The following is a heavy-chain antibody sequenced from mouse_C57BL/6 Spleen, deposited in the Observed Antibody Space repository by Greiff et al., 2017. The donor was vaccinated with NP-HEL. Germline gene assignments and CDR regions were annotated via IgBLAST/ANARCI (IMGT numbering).Heavy chain of an antibody. CDR3: ARSGAARAWFAY. Sequence: QVQLKQPGAELVKPGASVKMSCKASGYTFTSYWITWVKQRPGQGLEWIGDIYPGSGSTNYNEKFKSKATLTVDTSSSTAYMQLSSLTSEDSAVYYCARSGAARAWFAYWGQGTLVTVSA. CDR2: IYPGSGST. J-gene: IGHJ3*01. V-gene: IGHV1-55*01. CDR1: GYTFTSYW. D-gene: IGHD3-1*01.